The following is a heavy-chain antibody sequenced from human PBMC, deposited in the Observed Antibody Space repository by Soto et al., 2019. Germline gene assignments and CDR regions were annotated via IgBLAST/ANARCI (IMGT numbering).Heavy chain of an antibody. J-gene: IGHJ4*02. D-gene: IGHD4-4*01. CDR2: SYYSGST. CDR1: GGSISSGGYD. CDR3: AREDSNYQTYFDY. V-gene: IGHV4-31*03. Sequence: TLSLTCTVSGGSISSGGYDWSWIRQHPGKGLEGIGYSYYSGSTYYNPSLKRRVTISVDTPKNQFSLKLTSVTAADTAVYYCAREDSNYQTYFDYWGQGTLVTVSS.